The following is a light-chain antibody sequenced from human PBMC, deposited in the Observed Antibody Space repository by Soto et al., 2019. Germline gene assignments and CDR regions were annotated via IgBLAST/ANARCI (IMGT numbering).Light chain of an antibody. CDR3: QQSYSSPYT. CDR2: GTS. Sequence: DIQVTQSPSYLSASVGERVTFTCRASRSVSSYLNWYHHTPGRAPKLLIYGTSTLQRGVPSRFSASGLGTDFTFTITNLQPEDFGNYYCQQSYSSPYTFGQGT. V-gene: IGKV1-39*01. J-gene: IGKJ2*01. CDR1: RSVSSY.